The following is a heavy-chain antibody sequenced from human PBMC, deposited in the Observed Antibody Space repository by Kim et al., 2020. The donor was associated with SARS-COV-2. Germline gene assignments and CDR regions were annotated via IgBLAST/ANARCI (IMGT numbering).Heavy chain of an antibody. D-gene: IGHD3-10*01. V-gene: IGHV4-4*02. J-gene: IGHJ4*02. Sequence: NPSLKSRVTISVDKSKNQFSLKLSSVTAADTAVYYCARDLVTMVRGVIGYWGQGTLVTVSS. CDR3: ARDLVTMVRGVIGY.